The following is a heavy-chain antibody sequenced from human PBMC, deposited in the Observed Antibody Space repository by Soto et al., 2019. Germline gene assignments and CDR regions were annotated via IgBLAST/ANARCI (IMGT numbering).Heavy chain of an antibody. CDR3: AKRVTFPSPYYDP. CDR1: GDSITSSPYY. V-gene: IGHV4-39*01. D-gene: IGHD1-26*01. J-gene: IGHJ5*02. CDR2: VHYSGST. Sequence: SETLSLTCTVSGDSITSSPYYWAWIRQPPGKDLEWLASVHYSGSTHYNPSLKSRLTISRDTSKNQFSLKVSSVTAVDTAVYYWAKRVTFPSPYYDPWGQGTLVTVS.